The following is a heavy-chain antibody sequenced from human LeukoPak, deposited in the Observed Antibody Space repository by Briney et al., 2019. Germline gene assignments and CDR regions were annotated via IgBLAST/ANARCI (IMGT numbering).Heavy chain of an antibody. D-gene: IGHD3-10*01. Sequence: SETLSLTCAVYGGSFSGYYWSWIRQPPGKGLEWIGEINHSGSTNYNPSLKSRVTISVDTSKNQFSLKLSSVTAADTAVYYCARGNPGETRGDYWGQGTLVTVSS. J-gene: IGHJ4*02. CDR1: GGSFSGYY. CDR3: ARGNPGETRGDY. CDR2: INHSGST. V-gene: IGHV4-34*01.